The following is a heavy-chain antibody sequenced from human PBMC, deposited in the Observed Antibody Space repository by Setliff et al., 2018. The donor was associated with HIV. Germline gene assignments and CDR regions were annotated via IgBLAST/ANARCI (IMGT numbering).Heavy chain of an antibody. Sequence: GASVKVSCKASGYTFTSYYMHWVRQAPGQGLEWMGLIHPSTGNTYYTQKFQGRVTWTRDTSTSTVYMELSSLRSEDKAVYYCARDSSTGWFSADYWGQGTLVTVSS. CDR2: IHPSTGNT. J-gene: IGHJ4*02. V-gene: IGHV1-46*01. CDR1: GYTFTSYY. CDR3: ARDSSTGWFSADY. D-gene: IGHD6-19*01.